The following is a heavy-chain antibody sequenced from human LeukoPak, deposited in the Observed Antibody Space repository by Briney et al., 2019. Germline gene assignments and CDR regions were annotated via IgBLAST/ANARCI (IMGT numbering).Heavy chain of an antibody. CDR1: GFTFNNYA. CDR3: AQAEKRESGHRFQH. Sequence: PGGSLRLSCAASGFTFNNYAMNWVRQGPGEGLEWASAISGTGGSAYYADSVKGRFTISRDNSKNTLYLEMNSLRADDTAVYYCAQAEKRESGHRFQHWGQGILVTVSS. CDR2: ISGTGGSA. J-gene: IGHJ1*01. V-gene: IGHV3-23*01. D-gene: IGHD3-3*01.